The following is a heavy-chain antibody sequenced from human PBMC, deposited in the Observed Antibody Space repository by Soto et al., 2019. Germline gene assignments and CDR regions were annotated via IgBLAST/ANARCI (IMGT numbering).Heavy chain of an antibody. CDR3: AREGINNYNEYYFDS. Sequence: PGGSLRLSCAASGFTFSTYSKNWVRQAPGKGLEWVSSISGSGNYTHYADFLRGRFTISRDNAKTSLYLQMNSLRAEDTAVYYCAREGINNYNEYYFDSWGQGTVVTVSS. D-gene: IGHD4-4*01. V-gene: IGHV3-21*01. J-gene: IGHJ4*02. CDR2: ISGSGNYT. CDR1: GFTFSTYS.